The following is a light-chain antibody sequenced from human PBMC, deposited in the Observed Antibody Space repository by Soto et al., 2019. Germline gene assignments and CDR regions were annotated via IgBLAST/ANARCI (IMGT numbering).Light chain of an antibody. Sequence: EVVLTQSPGTLSLSPGERATLSCRASQSVSSSYLAWYQQKPGQAPRLLIYGASSRATGIPDRFSGSGSGTDFTLTISRLEPEDSAVYYCQQYGSSPPITFGQGTR. CDR2: GAS. V-gene: IGKV3-20*01. J-gene: IGKJ5*01. CDR1: QSVSSSY. CDR3: QQYGSSPPIT.